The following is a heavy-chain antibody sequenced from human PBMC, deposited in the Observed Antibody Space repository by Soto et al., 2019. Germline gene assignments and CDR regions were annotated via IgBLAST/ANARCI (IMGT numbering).Heavy chain of an antibody. J-gene: IGHJ6*02. V-gene: IGHV1-2*04. Sequence: ASVKVSCKASGYTFTGYYMHWVRQAPGQGLEWMGWINPNSGGTNYAQKFQGWVTMTRDTSISTAYMELSRLRSDDTAVYYCARDLHQLLLSYGMDVRGQGTTVTVSS. CDR1: GYTFTGYY. CDR2: INPNSGGT. CDR3: ARDLHQLLLSYGMDV. D-gene: IGHD2-2*01.